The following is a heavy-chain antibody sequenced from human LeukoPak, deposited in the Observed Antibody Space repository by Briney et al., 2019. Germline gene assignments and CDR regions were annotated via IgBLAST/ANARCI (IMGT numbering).Heavy chain of an antibody. CDR2: IKEDGSDK. CDR1: GFTFSSYW. J-gene: IGHJ4*02. CDR3: AGYGHDGGLDY. Sequence: GGSLRLSCAASGFTFSSYWMSWIRQAPGKGLEWVANIKEDGSDKNYVDSVRGRFTISRDNAKNALYLQMNSLRAEDTAVYYCAGYGHDGGLDYWGQGTLVTASS. V-gene: IGHV3-7*04. D-gene: IGHD3-16*01.